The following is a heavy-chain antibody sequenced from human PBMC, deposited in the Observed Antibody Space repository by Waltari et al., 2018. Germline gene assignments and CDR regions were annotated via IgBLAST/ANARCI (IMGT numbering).Heavy chain of an antibody. CDR2: VHRSGRT. Sequence: QVQLQESGPGLVKPSGTLSLTCGVSGDSMSGNYWWSWVRQPPGKGLEWIGQVHRSGRTNYNPPLESRVTVSIDTFNSQFSLEVTSVTAADTALYFCARDRGRGLYLDSWGRGILVTVSP. CDR1: GDSMSGNYW. J-gene: IGHJ4*02. CDR3: ARDRGRGLYLDS. V-gene: IGHV4-4*02. D-gene: IGHD2-15*01.